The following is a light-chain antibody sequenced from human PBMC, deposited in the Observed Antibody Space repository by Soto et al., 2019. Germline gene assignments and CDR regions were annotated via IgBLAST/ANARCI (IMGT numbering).Light chain of an antibody. CDR3: QRRSNWPRT. CDR2: DAS. V-gene: IGKV3-11*01. Sequence: EIVLTQSPATLSLSPGERATLSCRASQSVSSYLAWYQQKPGQAPRLLIYDASNRATGIPARFSGSGSGTDSTLTISSLEPEDLAVYYCQRRSNWPRTFGQGTKVEIK. J-gene: IGKJ1*01. CDR1: QSVSSY.